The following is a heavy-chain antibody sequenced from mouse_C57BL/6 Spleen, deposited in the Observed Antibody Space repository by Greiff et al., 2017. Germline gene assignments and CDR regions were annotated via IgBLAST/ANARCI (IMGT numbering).Heavy chain of an antibody. D-gene: IGHD1-1*01. Sequence: VQLQQPGAELVKPGASVKMSCKASGYTFTSYWITWVKQRPGQGLEWIGDIYPGSGSTNYNEKFKSKATLTVDTSSSTAYMQLSSLTSEDSAVYYCARRIDYYGYAMDYWGQGTSVTVSS. CDR3: ARRIDYYGYAMDY. CDR2: IYPGSGST. V-gene: IGHV1-55*01. J-gene: IGHJ4*01. CDR1: GYTFTSYW.